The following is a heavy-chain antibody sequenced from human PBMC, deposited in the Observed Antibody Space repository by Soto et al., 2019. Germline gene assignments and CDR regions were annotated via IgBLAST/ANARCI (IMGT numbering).Heavy chain of an antibody. V-gene: IGHV3-23*01. CDR3: AKGYTIFGVIDYYGMDV. Sequence: PGGSLRLSCAASGFTFSSYAMSWVRQAPGKGLEWVSAISGSGGSTYYADSVKGRFTISRDNSKNTLYLQMNSLRAEDTAVYYCAKGYTIFGVIDYYGMDVWGQGTTVTVSS. J-gene: IGHJ6*02. D-gene: IGHD3-3*01. CDR2: ISGSGGST. CDR1: GFTFSSYA.